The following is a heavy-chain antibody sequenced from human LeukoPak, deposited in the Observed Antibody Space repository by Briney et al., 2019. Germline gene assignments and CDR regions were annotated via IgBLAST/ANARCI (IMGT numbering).Heavy chain of an antibody. Sequence: GASVKVSCKASGYTFTSYDINWVRQATGQGLEWMGWMNPNSGNTGYAQKFQGRVTMTEDTSTDTAYMELSSLRSEDTAVYYCATEGVGATMGDYYFDYWGQGTLVTVSS. CDR3: ATEGVGATMGDYYFDY. CDR2: MNPNSGNT. J-gene: IGHJ4*02. CDR1: GYTFTSYD. D-gene: IGHD1-26*01. V-gene: IGHV1-8*02.